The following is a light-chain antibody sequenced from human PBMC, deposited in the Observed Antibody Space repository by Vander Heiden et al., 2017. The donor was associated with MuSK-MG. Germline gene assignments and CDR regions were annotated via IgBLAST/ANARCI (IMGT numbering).Light chain of an antibody. Sequence: SYVLTQPPSVSVAPGQTARITCGGNNIGSKSVHWYQQKPGQAPVLFVYEDSDRPSGIPERFSGSNSGNPATLTISRVEAGDEADYYCQVWASSSDQGGFVGVTKL. J-gene: IGLJ2*01. CDR2: EDS. V-gene: IGLV3-21*02. CDR1: NIGSKS. CDR3: QVWASSSDQGG.